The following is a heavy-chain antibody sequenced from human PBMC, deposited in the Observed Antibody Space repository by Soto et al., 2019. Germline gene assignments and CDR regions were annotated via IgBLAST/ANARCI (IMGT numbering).Heavy chain of an antibody. CDR2: IWYDGSNK. D-gene: IGHD2-2*01. J-gene: IGHJ6*02. CDR1: GFTFSSYG. Sequence: PGGSLRLSCAASGFTFSSYGMHWVRQAPGKGLEWVAVIWYDGSNKYYADSVKGRFTISRDNSKNTLYLQMNSLRAEDTAVYYCARDIVVVPAAKYYYYYYGMDVWGQGTTVTVSS. CDR3: ARDIVVVPAAKYYYYYYGMDV. V-gene: IGHV3-33*01.